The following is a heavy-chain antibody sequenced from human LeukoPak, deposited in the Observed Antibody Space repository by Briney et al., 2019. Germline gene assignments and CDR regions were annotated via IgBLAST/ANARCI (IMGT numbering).Heavy chain of an antibody. CDR1: GFTFSSYS. V-gene: IGHV3-66*01. D-gene: IGHD4-17*01. J-gene: IGHJ4*02. CDR2: IYSGGST. Sequence: GGSLRLSCAASGFTFSSYSMNWVRQAPGKGLEWVSVIYSGGSTYYADSVKGRFTVSRDNSKNTLYLQMNSLRAEDTAVYYCARVVGYDYGDYVLDYWGQGTLVTVSS. CDR3: ARVVGYDYGDYVLDY.